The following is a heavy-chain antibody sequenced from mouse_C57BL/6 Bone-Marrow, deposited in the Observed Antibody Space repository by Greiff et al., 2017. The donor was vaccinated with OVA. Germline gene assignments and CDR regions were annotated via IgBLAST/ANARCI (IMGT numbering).Heavy chain of an antibody. CDR1: GFTFSSYA. V-gene: IGHV5-9-1*02. CDR3: TRLLDAMDY. Sequence: DVKLVESGAGLVKPGGSLKLSCAASGFTFSSYAMSWVRQTPEKRLEWVAYISSGGDYIYYADTVKGRFTISRDNARNTLYLQMRSLKSEDTAMYYCTRLLDAMDYWGQGTSVTVSS. D-gene: IGHD2-1*01. J-gene: IGHJ4*01. CDR2: ISSGGDYI.